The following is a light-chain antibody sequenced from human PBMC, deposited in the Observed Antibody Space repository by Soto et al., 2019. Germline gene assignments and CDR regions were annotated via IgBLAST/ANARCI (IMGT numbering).Light chain of an antibody. V-gene: IGKV2-24*01. J-gene: IGKJ1*01. CDR3: LKVTHFPWK. CDR1: QSLVHSDGNTY. Sequence: DIVITQCPLSLPAILGHPASISCRSSQSLVHSDGNTYLSWLQQRPGQPPRLLIHEISNRFPGVPDRFTGSGAGADFTLTISRVEAEDVGVYYCLKVTHFPWKCGQGTRVDIK. CDR2: EIS.